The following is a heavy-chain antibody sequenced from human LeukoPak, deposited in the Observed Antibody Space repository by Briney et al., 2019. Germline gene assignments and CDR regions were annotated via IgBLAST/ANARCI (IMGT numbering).Heavy chain of an antibody. V-gene: IGHV3-7*01. CDR3: ARAGYSSISGRDY. D-gene: IGHD6-13*01. CDR1: GFTFSTFW. CDR2: IKEDGSVK. J-gene: IGHJ4*02. Sequence: GGSLRLSCAVSGFTFSTFWMSWVRQAPGKGLERVANIKEDGSVKYYLDSVKGRFTISRDNAKSSLYLEMNSLRAEDTAVYYCARAGYSSISGRDYWGQGTLVTVSS.